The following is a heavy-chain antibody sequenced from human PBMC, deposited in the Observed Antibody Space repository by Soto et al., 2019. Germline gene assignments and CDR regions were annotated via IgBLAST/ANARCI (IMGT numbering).Heavy chain of an antibody. Sequence: SETLSLTCTVPGGSISSYYWSWIRQPAGKGLEWIGRIYTSGSTNYNPSLKSRVTMSVDTSKNQFSLKLSSVTAADTAVYYCARGYCSGRSRYSGFLKAFDIWGQGTMVTV. CDR3: ARGYCSGRSRYSGFLKAFDI. CDR1: GGSISSYY. J-gene: IGHJ3*02. CDR2: IYTSGST. V-gene: IGHV4-4*07. D-gene: IGHD2-15*01.